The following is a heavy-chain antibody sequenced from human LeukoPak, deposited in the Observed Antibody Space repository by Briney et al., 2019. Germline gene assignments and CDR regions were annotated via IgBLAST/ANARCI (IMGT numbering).Heavy chain of an antibody. V-gene: IGHV4-59*12. Sequence: PSETLSLTCTVSGGSISSYYWSWIRQPPGKGLEWIGYIYYSGSTNYNPSLKSRVTISVDTSKDQFSLKLSSVTAADTAVYYCARDRDSSSSDWGQGTLVTVSS. CDR2: IYYSGST. D-gene: IGHD6-6*01. J-gene: IGHJ4*02. CDR1: GGSISSYY. CDR3: ARDRDSSSSD.